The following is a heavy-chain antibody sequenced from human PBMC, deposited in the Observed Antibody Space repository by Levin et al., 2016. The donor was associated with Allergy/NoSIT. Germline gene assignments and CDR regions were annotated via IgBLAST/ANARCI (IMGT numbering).Heavy chain of an antibody. J-gene: IGHJ4*02. CDR3: ARGKPGAVAAYFDS. V-gene: IGHV3-33*01. Sequence: GESLKISCAAFGFTVSTHGMHWLRQAPGKGLEWVADLWYDGRQEYYSDSVRGRFTISRDTSKNTVYLQMNGLRTEDTAVYYCARGKPGAVAAYFDSWGQGTLVTVSS. D-gene: IGHD6-19*01. CDR1: GFTVSTHG. CDR2: LWYDGRQE.